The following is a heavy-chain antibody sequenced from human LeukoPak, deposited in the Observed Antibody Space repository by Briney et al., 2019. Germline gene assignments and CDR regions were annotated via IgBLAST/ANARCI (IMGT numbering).Heavy chain of an antibody. V-gene: IGHV3-23*01. Sequence: GGSLRLSCAASGFTFSSYGMSWVRQAPGKGLEWVSAISGSGGSTYYADSVKGRFTISRDNSKNTLYLQMNSLRAEDTAVYYCAKPLTGTTSFYYMDVWGKGTTVTISS. CDR2: ISGSGGST. D-gene: IGHD1-20*01. CDR1: GFTFSSYG. J-gene: IGHJ6*03. CDR3: AKPLTGTTSFYYMDV.